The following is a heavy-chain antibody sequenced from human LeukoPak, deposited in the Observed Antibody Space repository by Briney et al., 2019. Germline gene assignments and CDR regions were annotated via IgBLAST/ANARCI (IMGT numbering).Heavy chain of an antibody. CDR2: IYYSGST. CDR1: RGSISSSSYY. J-gene: IGHJ4*02. D-gene: IGHD5-18*01. Sequence: SETLSLTCTVSRGSISSSSYYWGWIRQPPGKGLEWIGSIYYSGSTYYNPSLKSRVTISVDTSKNQFSLKLSSVTAADTAFYYCARAGGRDNYGIVDYWGVGILVTVSS. CDR3: ARAGGRDNYGIVDY. V-gene: IGHV4-39*07.